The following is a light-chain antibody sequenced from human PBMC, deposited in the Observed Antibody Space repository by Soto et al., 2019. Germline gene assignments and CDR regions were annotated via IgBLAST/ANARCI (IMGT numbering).Light chain of an antibody. Sequence: EIVLTQSPGTLSLSPGERATLSCRASQSVSSSYLAWYQQKXXXAPRLLIYGASSRATGIPDRFSXXXXXTXXXXTISRLEPDDFAVYYCQQYGSSPSITFGQGTRLEIK. V-gene: IGKV3-20*01. CDR1: QSVSSSY. CDR2: GAS. J-gene: IGKJ5*01. CDR3: QQYGSSPSIT.